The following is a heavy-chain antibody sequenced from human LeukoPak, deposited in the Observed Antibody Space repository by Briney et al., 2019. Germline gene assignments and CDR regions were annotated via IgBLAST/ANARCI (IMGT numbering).Heavy chain of an antibody. D-gene: IGHD6-13*01. V-gene: IGHV1-69*13. CDR2: IIPIFGTA. J-gene: IGHJ4*02. Sequence: ASVKVSCKASGGTFSSYAISWVRQASGQGLEWMGGIIPIFGTANYAQKFQGRVTITADESTSTAYMELSSLRSEDTAVYYCARGAVIAAAGTPLFDYWGQGTLDTVSS. CDR1: GGTFSSYA. CDR3: ARGAVIAAAGTPLFDY.